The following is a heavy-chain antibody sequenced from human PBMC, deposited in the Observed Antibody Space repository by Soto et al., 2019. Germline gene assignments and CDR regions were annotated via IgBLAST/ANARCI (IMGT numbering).Heavy chain of an antibody. CDR2: ISAYKGDT. CDR3: XRDESGYSYPRSMDV. Sequence: QVQLVQSGAEVKKPGASVKVSCKASGYTFTSYGISWVRQAPGQGLEWMGWISAYKGDTNYAQKFQGRVAMTTDTSTSIAYMELRSLRSDDXAVYYCXRDESGYSYPRSMDVWGQGTTVTVSS. J-gene: IGHJ6*02. V-gene: IGHV1-18*01. CDR1: GYTFTSYG. D-gene: IGHD5-18*01.